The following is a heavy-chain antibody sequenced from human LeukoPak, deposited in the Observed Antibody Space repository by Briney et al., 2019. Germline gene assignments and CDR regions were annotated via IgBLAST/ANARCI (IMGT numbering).Heavy chain of an antibody. CDR3: ARAHYGGNLGSWFDP. V-gene: IGHV4-31*03. Sequence: SETLSLTCSVSGVSISSGGYYWSWIRQPPGKVLEWIGYIYYSGSTYYNSSLKSRVIISVDRSKNQFSLKLSSVTAADTAVYYCARAHYGGNLGSWFDPWGQGTLVTVSS. J-gene: IGHJ5*02. CDR1: GVSISSGGYY. D-gene: IGHD4-23*01. CDR2: IYYSGST.